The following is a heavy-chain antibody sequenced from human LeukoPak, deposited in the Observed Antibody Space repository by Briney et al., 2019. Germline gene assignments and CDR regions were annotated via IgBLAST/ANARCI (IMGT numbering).Heavy chain of an antibody. D-gene: IGHD1-26*01. CDR3: ARLRGGSYLLYYYYYMDV. CDR2: MNPNSGNT. Sequence: ASVKVSCKASGYTFTVYYMHWVRQAPGQGLEWMGWMNPNSGNTGYAQKFQGRVTMTRNTSISTAYMELSSLRSEDTAVYYCARLRGGSYLLYYYYYMDVWGKGTTVTISS. J-gene: IGHJ6*03. V-gene: IGHV1-8*02. CDR1: GYTFTVYY.